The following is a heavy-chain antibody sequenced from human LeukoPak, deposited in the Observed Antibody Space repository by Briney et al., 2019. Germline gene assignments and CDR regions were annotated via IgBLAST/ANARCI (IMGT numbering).Heavy chain of an antibody. CDR3: ARTYYYDSSGYYSGVDWDFDL. D-gene: IGHD3-22*01. CDR1: GFSFSSYV. V-gene: IGHV3-30-3*01. CDR2: ISSDGGKK. Sequence: GKSLRLSCAAAGFSFSSYVMHWVRQAPGKGLEWVAVISSDGGKKYYADSVKGRFTISRDNSKNTLYVQMNSLRAEDTAVYYCARTYYYDSSGYYSGVDWDFDLWGRGTLVTVSS. J-gene: IGHJ2*01.